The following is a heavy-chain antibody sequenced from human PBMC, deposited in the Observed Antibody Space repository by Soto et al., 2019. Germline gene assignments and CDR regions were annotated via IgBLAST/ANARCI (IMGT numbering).Heavy chain of an antibody. CDR2: IYYSGST. Sequence: QVQLQESGPGLVKPSQTLSLTCTVSGGSISSGGYYWSWIRQHPGKGLEWIGYIYYSGSTYYNPSLKSRVTISVDTSKNQFSLKLSSVTAADTAVYYCAGSHSYDSSGSFWVQGYWGQGTLVTVSS. D-gene: IGHD3-22*01. CDR1: GGSISSGGYY. CDR3: AGSHSYDSSGSFWVQGY. J-gene: IGHJ4*02. V-gene: IGHV4-31*03.